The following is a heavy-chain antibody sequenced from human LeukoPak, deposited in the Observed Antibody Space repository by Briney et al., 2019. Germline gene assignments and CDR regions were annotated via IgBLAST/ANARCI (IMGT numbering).Heavy chain of an antibody. V-gene: IGHV4-61*01. CDR1: GYSISSGYY. Sequence: SETLSLTCTVSGYSISSGYYWSWIRQPPGKGLEWIGYIYYSGSTNYNPSLKSRVTISVDTSKNQFSLKLSSVTAADTAVYYCARVSGYYDSSGRRSLDAFDIWGQGTMVTVSS. J-gene: IGHJ3*02. CDR3: ARVSGYYDSSGRRSLDAFDI. CDR2: IYYSGST. D-gene: IGHD3-22*01.